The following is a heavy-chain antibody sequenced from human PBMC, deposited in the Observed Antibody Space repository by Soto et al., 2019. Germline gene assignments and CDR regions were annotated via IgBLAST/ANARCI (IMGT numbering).Heavy chain of an antibody. V-gene: IGHV4-59*01. Sequence: PSETLSLTCTVSGGSISSYYWSWIRQPPGKGLEWIGYIYYSGSTNYNPSLKSRVTISVDTSKNQFSLKLSSVTAADTAVYYCARGSVYCSGGSCFFWFDPWGQGTLVTVSS. D-gene: IGHD2-15*01. CDR1: GGSISSYY. CDR2: IYYSGST. CDR3: ARGSVYCSGGSCFFWFDP. J-gene: IGHJ5*02.